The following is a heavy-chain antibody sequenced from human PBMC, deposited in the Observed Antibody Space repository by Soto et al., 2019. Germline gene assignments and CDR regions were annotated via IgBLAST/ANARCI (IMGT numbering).Heavy chain of an antibody. CDR3: ARDRFYYFVWGSYRPTPLDY. J-gene: IGHJ4*02. V-gene: IGHV1-18*01. Sequence: QVQLVQSGAEVKKPGASVKVSCKASGYTFTSYGISWVRQAPGQGLEWMGWISAYNGNTNYAQKLQGRVTMTTDTSTSTAYMEVRSLRSDDTAVYYCARDRFYYFVWGSYRPTPLDYWGQGTLVTVSS. CDR2: ISAYNGNT. D-gene: IGHD3-16*02. CDR1: GYTFTSYG.